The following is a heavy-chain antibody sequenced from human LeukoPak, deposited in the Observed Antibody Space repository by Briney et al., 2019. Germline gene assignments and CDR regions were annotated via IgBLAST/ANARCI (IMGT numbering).Heavy chain of an antibody. CDR3: ARDIGYCSSTSCYGDYYYYYMDV. CDR2: IYYSGST. Sequence: SATLSLTCTVSGGSISSYYWSWIRQPPGKGLEWIGYIYYSGSTNYNPSLKSRVTISVDTSKNQFSLKLSSVTAADTAVYYCARDIGYCSSTSCYGDYYYYYMDVWGKGTTVTVSS. D-gene: IGHD2-2*01. CDR1: GGSISSYY. J-gene: IGHJ6*03. V-gene: IGHV4-59*01.